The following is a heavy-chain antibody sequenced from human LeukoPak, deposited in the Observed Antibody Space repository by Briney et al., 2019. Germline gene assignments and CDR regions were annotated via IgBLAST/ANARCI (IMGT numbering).Heavy chain of an antibody. J-gene: IGHJ4*02. Sequence: ASVKVSCKASGGTFSSYAISWVRQAPGQGLEWMGRIIPKYGVANYAQKLQGRLTITTDESTSTAYMELSSLRSEDTAVYYCAREDQMMVYDLPFDYWGQGSLVIVSS. CDR1: GGTFSSYA. V-gene: IGHV1-69*05. CDR2: IIPKYGVA. D-gene: IGHD3-3*01. CDR3: AREDQMMVYDLPFDY.